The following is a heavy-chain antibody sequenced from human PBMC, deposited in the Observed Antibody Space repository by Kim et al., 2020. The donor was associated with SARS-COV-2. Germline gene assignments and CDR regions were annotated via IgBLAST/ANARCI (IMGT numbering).Heavy chain of an antibody. Sequence: GESLKISCKGSGYSFSTYWIGWVRQMPGKGLEWMGIIYPGDSDTRYSPSFEGQVTISADTSIKTAYLQWSSLKASDTATYYCARHMGDFWTGYSAITFDYWGQGTLVSVSS. D-gene: IGHD3-3*01. J-gene: IGHJ4*02. CDR2: IYPGDSDT. V-gene: IGHV5-51*01. CDR3: ARHMGDFWTGYSAITFDY. CDR1: GYSFSTYW.